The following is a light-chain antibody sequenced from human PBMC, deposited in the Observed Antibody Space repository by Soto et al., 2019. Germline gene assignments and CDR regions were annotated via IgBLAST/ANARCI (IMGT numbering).Light chain of an antibody. J-gene: IGKJ4*01. CDR1: QSLVHSDGNTY. CDR2: KVS. Sequence: DVVVTQSPLSLPVTLGQPASISCRSSQSLVHSDGNTYLNWFHQRPGQSPRRLIYKVSQRDSWVPERFSGSGSGTDFTLKIRRVEAEDVGVYYCMQGTRWPRSFGGGTKVETK. V-gene: IGKV2-30*02. CDR3: MQGTRWPRS.